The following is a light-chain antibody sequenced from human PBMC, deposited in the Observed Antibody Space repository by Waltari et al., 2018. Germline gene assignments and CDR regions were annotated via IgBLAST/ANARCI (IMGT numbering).Light chain of an antibody. Sequence: EVVMTQSPLSLPVTLGQPASISCRSSQSLVHSDGNTYLNWFQQRPGQSPRRLIYKVSTRDSGVPDRFSGSGSGTDFTLKISRVEAEDVGVYYCMQGTHWPYTCGQRTKLEIK. J-gene: IGKJ2*01. V-gene: IGKV2-30*02. CDR1: QSLVHSDGNTY. CDR2: KVS. CDR3: MQGTHWPYT.